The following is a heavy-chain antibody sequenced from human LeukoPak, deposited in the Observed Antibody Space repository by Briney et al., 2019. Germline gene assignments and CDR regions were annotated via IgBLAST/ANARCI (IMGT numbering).Heavy chain of an antibody. V-gene: IGHV3-20*04. Sequence: PGGSLRLSCAASGFTFDDYGMGWVRQAPGKGLEWVSGINWNGGSTGYADSVKGRFTISRDNAKNSLYLQMNSLRAEDTALYYCARLSGYDSLLFAFDIWGQGAMVTVSS. CDR1: GFTFDDYG. CDR2: INWNGGST. CDR3: ARLSGYDSLLFAFDI. D-gene: IGHD5-12*01. J-gene: IGHJ3*02.